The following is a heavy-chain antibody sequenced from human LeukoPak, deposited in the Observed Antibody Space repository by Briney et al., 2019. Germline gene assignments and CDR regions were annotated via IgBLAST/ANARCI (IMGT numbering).Heavy chain of an antibody. CDR3: ATEGYCSAGSCYSFDY. V-gene: IGHV3-15*01. CDR1: GFTFSTYG. J-gene: IGHJ4*02. CDR2: SKSKIDGGTT. D-gene: IGHD2-15*01. Sequence: GRSLRLSCAASGFTFSTYGMHWVRQAPGKGLEWVGRSKSKIDGGTTDYAASVKGRFTISRDDSKSLVSLQMNSLKTEDTAVYYCATEGYCSAGSCYSFDYWGQGALVTVSS.